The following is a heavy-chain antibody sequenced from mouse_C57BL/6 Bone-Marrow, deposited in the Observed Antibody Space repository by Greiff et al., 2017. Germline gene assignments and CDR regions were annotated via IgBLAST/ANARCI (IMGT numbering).Heavy chain of an antibody. CDR1: DYTFTSYW. CDR3: ARGGYYLDY. CDR2: IDPSDSYT. J-gene: IGHJ2*01. V-gene: IGHV1-69*01. D-gene: IGHD3-1*01. Sequence: QVQLQQPGAELVMPGASVKLSCKASDYTFTSYWMHWVKQRPGQGLEWIGEIDPSDSYTNYNQKFKGKSTLTVDKSSSTAYMQLSSLTSEDSAVYCCARGGYYLDYWGQGTTLTVSS.